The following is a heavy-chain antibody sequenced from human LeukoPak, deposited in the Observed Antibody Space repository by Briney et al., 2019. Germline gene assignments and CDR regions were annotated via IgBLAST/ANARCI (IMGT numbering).Heavy chain of an antibody. CDR1: GFTFSSYA. J-gene: IGHJ4*02. Sequence: GGSLRLSCATSGFTFSSYAMSWVRQAPGKGLEWVSSISGRGANTHYADSVKGRFTISGDYSKNTLNLQMYSLRAGDTAVYYCAKSVLLWFGELSYFDYWGQGTLVTVSS. D-gene: IGHD3-10*01. V-gene: IGHV3-23*01. CDR2: ISGRGANT. CDR3: AKSVLLWFGELSYFDY.